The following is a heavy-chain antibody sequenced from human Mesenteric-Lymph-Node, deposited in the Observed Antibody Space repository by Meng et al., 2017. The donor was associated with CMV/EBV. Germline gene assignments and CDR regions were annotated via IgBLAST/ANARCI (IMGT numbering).Heavy chain of an antibody. CDR1: GYTFTNYY. Sequence: ASVKVSCKASGYTFTNYYMHWVRQAPGQGLELMGWINPNSGGTKYTQKFQGRVTMTRDTSISTAYMELSRLRSDDTAVYYCARVQVWAYCTTTSCSEDYYYGMDVWGQGTTVTVSS. CDR3: ARVQVWAYCTTTSCSEDYYYGMDV. J-gene: IGHJ6*02. CDR2: INPNSGGT. V-gene: IGHV1-2*02. D-gene: IGHD2-2*01.